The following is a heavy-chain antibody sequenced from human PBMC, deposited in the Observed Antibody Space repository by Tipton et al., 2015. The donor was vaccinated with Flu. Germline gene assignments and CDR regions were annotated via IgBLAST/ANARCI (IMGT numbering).Heavy chain of an antibody. J-gene: IGHJ6*03. CDR1: GYTFTSYY. Sequence: QSGPEVKKPGASVKVSCKASGYTFTSYYMHWVRQAPGQGLEWMGIINPSGGSTSYAQKLQGRVTMTRDTSTSTVYMELSSLRSEDTAVYYCARDGKGYSSSWYPYYYYYMDVWGKGTTVTVSS. CDR2: INPSGGST. D-gene: IGHD6-13*01. CDR3: ARDGKGYSSSWYPYYYYYMDV. V-gene: IGHV1-46*04.